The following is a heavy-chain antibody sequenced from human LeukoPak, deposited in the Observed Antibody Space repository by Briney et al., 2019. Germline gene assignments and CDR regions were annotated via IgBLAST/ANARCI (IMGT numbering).Heavy chain of an antibody. J-gene: IGHJ6*03. CDR1: GGSFSGYY. Sequence: PSEALSLTCADYGGSFSGYYWSWIRQPPAKGLEGMGEINHSGSTNYNPTLQSRVPISVATSKNKCTLNLNSVNAEATATYYFSGRYSSSWYYYYSYMAVWGKGSTLSVSS. D-gene: IGHD6-13*01. CDR3: SGRYSSSWYYYYSYMAV. CDR2: INHSGST. V-gene: IGHV4-34*01.